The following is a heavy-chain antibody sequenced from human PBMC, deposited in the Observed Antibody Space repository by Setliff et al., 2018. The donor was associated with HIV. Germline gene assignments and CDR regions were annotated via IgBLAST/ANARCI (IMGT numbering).Heavy chain of an antibody. Sequence: SETLSLTCAVSGYSISSGYYWGWIRQPPGKGLEWIGNIYHSGSTYYNPSLKSRVTISVDTSKNQFSLKLSSVTAADAAVYYCAHGEALLRAVDYWGQGTLVTVSS. V-gene: IGHV4-38-2*01. J-gene: IGHJ4*02. CDR2: IYHSGST. CDR1: GYSISSGYY. CDR3: AHGEALLRAVDY. D-gene: IGHD1-26*01.